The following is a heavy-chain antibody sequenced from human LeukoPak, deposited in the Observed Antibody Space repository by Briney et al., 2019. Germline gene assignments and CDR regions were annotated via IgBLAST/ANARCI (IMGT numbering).Heavy chain of an antibody. CDR1: GYTFTGYY. CDR2: INPNSGGT. V-gene: IGHV1-2*02. J-gene: IGHJ4*02. CDR3: ARGNDILTGYYRLYFDY. D-gene: IGHD3-9*01. Sequence: ASVKVSCKASGYTFTGYYMHWVRQAPGQGLEWKGWINPNSGGTNYAQKFQGRVTMTRDTSISTAYMELSRLRSDDTAVYYCARGNDILTGYYRLYFDYWGQGTLVTVSS.